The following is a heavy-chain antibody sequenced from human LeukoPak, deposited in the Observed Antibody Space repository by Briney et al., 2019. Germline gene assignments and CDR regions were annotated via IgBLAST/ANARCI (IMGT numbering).Heavy chain of an antibody. CDR1: GFTFSNYA. V-gene: IGHV3-23*01. Sequence: GGSLRLSCAASGFTFSNYAMSWVRQAPGKGLKWVSFISHSGDSTSYAASVRGRFTISRDNSKNTLYLQMNSLRVEDTAVYYCATIRMGAAAGYDPYYFDSGGQGTLVTVSS. J-gene: IGHJ4*02. CDR3: ATIRMGAAAGYDPYYFDS. D-gene: IGHD6-13*01. CDR2: ISHSGDST.